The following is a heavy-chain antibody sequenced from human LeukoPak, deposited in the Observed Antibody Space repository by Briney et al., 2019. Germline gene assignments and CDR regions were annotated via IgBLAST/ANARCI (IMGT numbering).Heavy chain of an antibody. V-gene: IGHV3-9*03. D-gene: IGHD2-8*02. CDR2: ISWNSVTI. Sequence: PSRSLRLSCAASGFTFDDYAIGSVRHAPGKGLGWVSGISWNSVTIVHAASVKGRFTISRDTAKNSLYLQMNSLRAEDMALYYCAKDEYVASDFTGAFDIWGQGTMVTVSS. J-gene: IGHJ3*02. CDR1: GFTFDDYA. CDR3: AKDEYVASDFTGAFDI.